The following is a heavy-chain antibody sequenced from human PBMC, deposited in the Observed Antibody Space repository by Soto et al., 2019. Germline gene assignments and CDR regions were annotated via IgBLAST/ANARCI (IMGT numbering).Heavy chain of an antibody. Sequence: HGEARKLSCKGSGYSYTSSWVGWVRKRPRVGLEWMGIINPADSETNYRPSFQGQVTISADRSTSTAFLQWSTLKASDTAMYYCVRRAEGRPGDGYYYVALDVWGQGTTVTVSS. CDR2: INPADSET. J-gene: IGHJ6*02. CDR1: GYSYTSSW. CDR3: VRRAEGRPGDGYYYVALDV. D-gene: IGHD6-6*01. V-gene: IGHV5-51*01.